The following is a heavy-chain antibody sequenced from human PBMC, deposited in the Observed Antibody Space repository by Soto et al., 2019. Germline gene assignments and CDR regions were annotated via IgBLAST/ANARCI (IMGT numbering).Heavy chain of an antibody. J-gene: IGHJ4*02. V-gene: IGHV4-59*08. CDR2: IYYSGST. CDR1: GFSISSYY. CDR3: ARLGSYGDYVDY. Sequence: SETLSLTCTVSGFSISSYYWSWIRQPPGKGLEWIGYIYYSGSTNYNPSLKSRVTISVDTSKNQFSLKLSSVTAADTAVYYCARLGSYGDYVDYWGQGTLVTVS. D-gene: IGHD4-17*01.